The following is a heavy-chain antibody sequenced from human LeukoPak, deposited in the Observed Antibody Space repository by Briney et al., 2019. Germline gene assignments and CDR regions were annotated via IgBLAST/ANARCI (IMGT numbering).Heavy chain of an antibody. CDR3: AAGTYYDFWSGYSFDY. Sequence: SETLSLTCTVSGGSISSGGYYWGWIRQPPGKGLEWIGSIYYSGSTYYNPSLKSRVTISVDTSKNQFSLKLSSVTAADTAVYYCAAGTYYDFWSGYSFDYWGQGTLVTVSS. D-gene: IGHD3-3*01. CDR1: GGSISSGGYY. V-gene: IGHV4-39*01. CDR2: IYYSGST. J-gene: IGHJ4*02.